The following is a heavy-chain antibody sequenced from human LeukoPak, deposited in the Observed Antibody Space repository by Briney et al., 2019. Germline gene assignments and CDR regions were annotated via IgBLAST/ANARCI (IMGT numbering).Heavy chain of an antibody. V-gene: IGHV3-30*18. CDR1: GFTFSSYG. CDR3: AKDGYSGYDCHFDY. D-gene: IGHD5-12*01. J-gene: IGHJ4*02. CDR2: ISYDGSNK. Sequence: GGSLRPSCAASGFTFSSYGMHWVRQAPGKGLEWVAVISYDGSNKYYADSVKGRFTISRDNSKNTLYLQMNSLRAEDTAVYYCAKDGYSGYDCHFDYWGQGTLVTVSS.